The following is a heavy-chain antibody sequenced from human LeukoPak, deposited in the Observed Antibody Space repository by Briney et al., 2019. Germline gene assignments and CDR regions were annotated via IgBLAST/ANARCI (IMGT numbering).Heavy chain of an antibody. CDR3: ARDRGVDYCSGGSCSHYYYMDA. CDR1: GYTFTGYY. J-gene: IGHJ6*03. D-gene: IGHD2-15*01. Sequence: ASVKVSCKASGYTFTGYYMHWVRQAPGQGLEWMGWINPNSGGTNYAPKFQGRVTMTRDTSISTACMELSRMRSDDTAVYYCARDRGVDYCSGGSCSHYYYMDAWGKGTTVTISS. V-gene: IGHV1-2*02. CDR2: INPNSGGT.